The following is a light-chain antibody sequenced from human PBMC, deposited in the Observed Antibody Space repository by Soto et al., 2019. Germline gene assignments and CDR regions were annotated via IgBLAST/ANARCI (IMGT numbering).Light chain of an antibody. CDR3: QQSFSKFLYT. V-gene: IGKV1-39*01. Sequence: DIQMTQSPSSLSASVGDRVTITCQASQDISNYLNWYQQKPGKAPKPLIYAASSLQSGVPSRFSGSGSGTDFTLTISSLQPEDFATYYCQQSFSKFLYTFGQGTKVDIK. J-gene: IGKJ2*01. CDR2: AAS. CDR1: QDISNY.